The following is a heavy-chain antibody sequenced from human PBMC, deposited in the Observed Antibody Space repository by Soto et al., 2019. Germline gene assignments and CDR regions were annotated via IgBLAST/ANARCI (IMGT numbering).Heavy chain of an antibody. J-gene: IGHJ4*02. V-gene: IGHV4-39*01. Sequence: TLSLTCTVSGGSISSSSYYWGWIRQPPGKGLEWIGSIYYSGSTYYNPSLKSRVTISVDTSKNQFSLKLSSVTAADTAVYYCARHPLHPFDYWGQGTLVTVSS. CDR2: IYYSGST. CDR3: ARHPLHPFDY. CDR1: GGSISSSSYY.